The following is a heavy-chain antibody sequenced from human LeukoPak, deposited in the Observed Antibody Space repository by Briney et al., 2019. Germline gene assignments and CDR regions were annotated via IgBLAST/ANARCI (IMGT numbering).Heavy chain of an antibody. CDR2: INPDTGGT. V-gene: IGHV1-2*02. D-gene: IGHD2-2*01. Sequence: GASVTVSRKASGYTFTGYYMHWVRQAPGQGLEWMGWINPDTGGTSYAQRFQGRVTMTRDTSISTAYMELSRLTSDDTAVYYCARGGEVCSSTSCYRGHEYWGQGTLVTVSS. CDR3: ARGGEVCSSTSCYRGHEY. J-gene: IGHJ4*02. CDR1: GYTFTGYY.